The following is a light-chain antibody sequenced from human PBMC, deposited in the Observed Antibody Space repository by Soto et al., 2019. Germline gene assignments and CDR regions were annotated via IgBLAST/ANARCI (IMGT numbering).Light chain of an antibody. J-gene: IGLJ2*01. V-gene: IGLV2-14*01. CDR2: DVS. CDR3: RSYTSSSTLYVV. Sequence: QYALTQPASVSGSPGQSITISCTGTSSDVGGYNYVSWYQQHPGKAPKLMIYDVSNRPSGVSNRFSGSKSGNTASLTISGLQAEDEADYYCRSYTSSSTLYVVFGGGTKLTVL. CDR1: SSDVGGYNY.